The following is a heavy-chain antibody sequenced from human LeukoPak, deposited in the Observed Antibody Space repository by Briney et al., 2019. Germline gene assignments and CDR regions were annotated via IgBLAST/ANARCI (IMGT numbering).Heavy chain of an antibody. CDR3: ARVSDSSGYYYYFDY. CDR2: IYHSGST. CDR1: GGSISSSNW. Sequence: SGTLSLTCAVSGGSISSSNWWSWVRQPPGKGLEWIGEIYHSGSTYYNPSLKSRVTISVDRSKNQFSLKLSSVTAADTAVYYCARVSDSSGYYYYFDYWGQGTLVTVSS. V-gene: IGHV4-4*02. J-gene: IGHJ4*02. D-gene: IGHD3-22*01.